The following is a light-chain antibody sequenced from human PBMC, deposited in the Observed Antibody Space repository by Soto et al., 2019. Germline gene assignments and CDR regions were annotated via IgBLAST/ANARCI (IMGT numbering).Light chain of an antibody. CDR1: SGDVGRYNY. Sequence: QSALPQPASVSGSPGQSITVSCTGTSGDVGRYNYVSWYQQHPGKVPKLMIYDVSYRPSGVSSRFSGSKSGNTASLTISGLQAEDEADYYCSSYTSSGTRLFGGGTKLTVL. CDR2: DVS. V-gene: IGLV2-14*03. CDR3: SSYTSSGTRL. J-gene: IGLJ2*01.